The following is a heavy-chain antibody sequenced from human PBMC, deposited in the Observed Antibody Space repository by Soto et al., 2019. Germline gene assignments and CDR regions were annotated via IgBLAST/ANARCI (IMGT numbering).Heavy chain of an antibody. D-gene: IGHD3-3*01. CDR1: GYSFSNCG. CDR2: ISGYNENT. Sequence: ASVKVSCKTSGYSFSNCGVAWVRQAPGQGLEWMGWISGYNENTNSAQHLQDRITMTTDTFMSTAYMELRSLRSDDTAMYYCAREFGVVSYYYYGMDDWGQGTTVTVSS. CDR3: AREFGVVSYYYYGMDD. J-gene: IGHJ6*02. V-gene: IGHV1-18*01.